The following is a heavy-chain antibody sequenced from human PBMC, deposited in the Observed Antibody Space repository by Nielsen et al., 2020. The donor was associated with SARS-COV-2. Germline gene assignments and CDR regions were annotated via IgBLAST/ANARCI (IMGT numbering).Heavy chain of an antibody. CDR2: ISYDGSNK. J-gene: IGHJ4*02. CDR3: AREFMILLWTDFDY. CDR1: GFTFSSYA. V-gene: IGHV3-30-3*01. Sequence: GESLKISCAASGFTFSSYAMHWVRQAPGKGLEWVAVISYDGSNKYYADSVKGRFTIPRDNSKNTLYLQMNSLRAEDTAVYYCAREFMILLWTDFDYWGQGTLVTVSS. D-gene: IGHD2-15*01.